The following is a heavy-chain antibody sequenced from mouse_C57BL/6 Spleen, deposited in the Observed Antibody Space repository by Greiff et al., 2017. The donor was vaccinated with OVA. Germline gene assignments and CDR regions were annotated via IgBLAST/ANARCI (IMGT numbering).Heavy chain of an antibody. CDR3: ARLRYGNFDV. CDR2: IDPSDSET. CDR1: GYTFTSYW. V-gene: IGHV1-52*01. Sequence: VQLKQPGAELVRPGSSVKLSCKASGYTFTSYWMHWVKQRPIQGLEWIGNIDPSDSETHYNQKFKDKATLTVDKSSSTAYMQLSSLTSEDSAVEYGARLRYGNFDVWGTGTTVTVSS. J-gene: IGHJ1*03. D-gene: IGHD1-1*01.